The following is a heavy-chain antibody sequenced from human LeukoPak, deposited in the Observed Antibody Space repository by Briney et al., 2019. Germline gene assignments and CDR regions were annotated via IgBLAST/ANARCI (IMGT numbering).Heavy chain of an antibody. CDR1: GGSFSGYY. J-gene: IGHJ4*02. CDR3: ARAQRWLRDNYFDY. CDR2: INHSGST. D-gene: IGHD5-24*01. Sequence: SETLSLTCAVYGGSFSGYYWSWIRQPPGKGLEWIGEINHSGSTNYNPSLKSRVTISVDTSKNQFSLKLSSVTAADTAVYYCARAQRWLRDNYFDYWGQGTLVTVSS. V-gene: IGHV4-34*01.